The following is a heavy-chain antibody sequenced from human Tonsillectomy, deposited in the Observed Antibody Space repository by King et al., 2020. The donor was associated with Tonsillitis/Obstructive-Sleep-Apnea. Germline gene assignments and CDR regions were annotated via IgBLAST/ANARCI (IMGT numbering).Heavy chain of an antibody. D-gene: IGHD3-3*02. CDR3: AHRQIAFGSRYFDY. V-gene: IGHV2-5*02. Sequence: VTLKESGPTLVKPTQTLTLTCTFSGFSLSTSGVGVGWIRQPPGKALEWLALIYWDDDKRYSPSLQGRLTSTKDTSKNQVVLTMTNMDPVDTATYYCAHRQIAFGSRYFDYWGQGTLVTVSS. J-gene: IGHJ4*02. CDR2: IYWDDDK. CDR1: GFSLSTSGVG.